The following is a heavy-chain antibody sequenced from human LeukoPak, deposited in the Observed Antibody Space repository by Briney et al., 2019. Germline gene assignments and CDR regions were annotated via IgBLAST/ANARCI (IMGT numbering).Heavy chain of an antibody. Sequence: SETLSLTCTVSNDSISSGDYYWNWIRQPPGKGLEWIGYIFHRGGTSYNPSLKSRILFSVDTSPNQFSLKLNSVTAADTAVYYCVREILYCSGGSCYRGPFDNWGQGTLVTVSA. J-gene: IGHJ4*02. D-gene: IGHD2-15*01. CDR1: NDSISSGDYY. CDR3: VREILYCSGGSCYRGPFDN. CDR2: IFHRGGT. V-gene: IGHV4-30-4*01.